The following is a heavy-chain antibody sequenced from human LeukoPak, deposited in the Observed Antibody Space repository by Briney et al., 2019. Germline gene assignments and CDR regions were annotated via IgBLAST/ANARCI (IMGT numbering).Heavy chain of an antibody. J-gene: IGHJ3*02. V-gene: IGHV3-21*01. CDR3: ARIKILYYADHFPHAFDI. CDR1: GFTFSSYS. CDR2: ISSSSSYI. Sequence: GGSLRLSCAASGFTFSSYSMNWVRQAPGKGLEWVSSISSSSSYIYYADSVKGRLTISRDNAKNSLYLQMNSLRAEDTAVYYCARIKILYYADHFPHAFDIWGQGTMVTVSS. D-gene: IGHD2-8*01.